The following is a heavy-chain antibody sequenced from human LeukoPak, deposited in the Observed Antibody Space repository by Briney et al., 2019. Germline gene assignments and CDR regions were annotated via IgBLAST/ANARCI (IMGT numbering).Heavy chain of an antibody. J-gene: IGHJ4*02. Sequence: SVKVSCKASGGTFSSYAISWVRQAPGQGLEWTGRIIPILGIANYAQKFQGRVTITADKSTSTAYMELSSLRSEDTAVYYCRALYYDSSGYYLAYDYWGQGTLVTVSS. V-gene: IGHV1-69*04. CDR3: RALYYDSSGYYLAYDY. CDR1: GGTFSSYA. CDR2: IIPILGIA. D-gene: IGHD3-22*01.